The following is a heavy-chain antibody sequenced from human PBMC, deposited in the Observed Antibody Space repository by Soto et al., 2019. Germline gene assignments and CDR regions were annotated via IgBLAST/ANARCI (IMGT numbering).Heavy chain of an antibody. V-gene: IGHV3-66*01. Sequence: EVQLVESGGGLVQPGGSLRLSCAASGFTVSSKYMTWVRQAPGKGLEWVSLIQSGGTTYYADSVKGRFTISRDTSENTLHLQMDSLRGEDTAVYYCARDDVLCDGGRCYGIPLGVWGKGTTVTVSS. CDR1: GFTVSSKY. J-gene: IGHJ6*04. D-gene: IGHD2-15*01. CDR3: ARDDVLCDGGRCYGIPLGV. CDR2: IQSGGTT.